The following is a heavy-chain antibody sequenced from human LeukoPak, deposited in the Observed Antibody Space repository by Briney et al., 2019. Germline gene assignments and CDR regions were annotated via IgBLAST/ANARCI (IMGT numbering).Heavy chain of an antibody. Sequence: PGGSLRVSCATSGFTFSSSVMSWVRQAPGKGLEWVSVIGISGANTYYADSVKGRFTISRDNSKNTLYLQMNSLRVEDTAVYFCARARIAAPLLDYWGQGSLVTVSS. CDR3: ARARIAAPLLDY. CDR2: IGISGANT. D-gene: IGHD6-13*01. V-gene: IGHV3-23*01. CDR1: GFTFSSSV. J-gene: IGHJ4*02.